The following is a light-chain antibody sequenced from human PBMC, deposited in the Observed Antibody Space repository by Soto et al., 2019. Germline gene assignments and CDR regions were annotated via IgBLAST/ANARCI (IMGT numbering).Light chain of an antibody. CDR2: GTS. CDR1: ESVRGGN. CDR3: HHYGRSLWT. V-gene: IGKV3-20*01. Sequence: EIVLTQSPGTLSLSPGERASLSCRAGESVRGGNLAWYQQKPGQAPRLLIYGTSSRATGISDRFSGRGSGTDFTLTITRLEPEDSAFYYCHHYGRSLWTFGQGTKVDIK. J-gene: IGKJ1*01.